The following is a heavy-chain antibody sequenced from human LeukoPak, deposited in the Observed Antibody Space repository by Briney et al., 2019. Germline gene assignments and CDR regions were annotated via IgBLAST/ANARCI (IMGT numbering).Heavy chain of an antibody. V-gene: IGHV1-46*01. CDR1: GYTFTSYY. CDR2: INPSGGST. J-gene: IGHJ4*02. Sequence: GASVKVSCKASGYTFTSYYMHWVRQAPGQGLEWMGIINPSGGSTSYAQKFQGRVTMTRDMSTSTVYMELSSLRSEDTAVYYCARGGYYDSSGYYFSFDYWGQGTLVTVSS. D-gene: IGHD3-22*01. CDR3: ARGGYYDSSGYYFSFDY.